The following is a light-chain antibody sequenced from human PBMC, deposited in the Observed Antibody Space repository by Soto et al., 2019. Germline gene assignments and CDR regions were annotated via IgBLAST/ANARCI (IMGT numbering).Light chain of an antibody. Sequence: QSALTQPASVSGSPGQSITISCTGTSSDVGSYNLVSWYQQHPGKAPKLMIYEGSKRPSGVSNRFSGSKSGNTASLTISGRQAEDKADCYCLSYAGSSTFGVFGGGTKLTVL. J-gene: IGLJ2*01. CDR3: LSYAGSSTFGV. V-gene: IGLV2-23*03. CDR1: SSDVGSYNL. CDR2: EGS.